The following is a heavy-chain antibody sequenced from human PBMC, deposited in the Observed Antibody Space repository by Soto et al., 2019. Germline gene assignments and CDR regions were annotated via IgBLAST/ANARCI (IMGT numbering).Heavy chain of an antibody. CDR3: ARGRSEYSRNDAFDI. CDR2: ISYDGSNK. J-gene: IGHJ3*02. V-gene: IGHV3-30-3*01. D-gene: IGHD6-6*01. Sequence: QVQLVESGGGVVQPGRSLRLSCAASGFTFSSYAMHWVRQAPGKGLEWVAVISYDGSNKYYADSVKGRFTISRDNSXXTLYLQMNSLRAEDTAVYYCARGRSEYSRNDAFDIWGQGTMVTVSS. CDR1: GFTFSSYA.